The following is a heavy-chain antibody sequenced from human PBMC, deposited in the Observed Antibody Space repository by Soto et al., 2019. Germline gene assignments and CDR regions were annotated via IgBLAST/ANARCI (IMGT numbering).Heavy chain of an antibody. D-gene: IGHD6-13*01. CDR1: GYSFTSYW. CDR3: ARQGGYSSSNYYYYVMDV. V-gene: IGHV5-51*01. Sequence: PGESLKISCKGSGYSFTSYWIGWVRQMPGKGLEWMGIIYPGDSDTRYSPSFQGQVTISADKSISTAYLQWSSLKASDTAMYYCARQGGYSSSNYYYYVMDVWGQGTTVTAP. CDR2: IYPGDSDT. J-gene: IGHJ6*02.